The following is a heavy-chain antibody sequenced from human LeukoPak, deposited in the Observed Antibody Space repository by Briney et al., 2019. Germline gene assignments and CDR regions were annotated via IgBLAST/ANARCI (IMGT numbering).Heavy chain of an antibody. D-gene: IGHD5-18*01. J-gene: IGHJ4*02. CDR3: ARGRQPRPPRRYYFDY. CDR2: IYHSGST. V-gene: IGHV4-38-2*02. CDR1: GYSIGSGYY. Sequence: KPSETLSLTCTVSGYSIGSGYYWGWIRQPPGKGLEWIGTIYHSGSTYYNPSLKSRVTISVDTSKNQFSLKLSSVTAADTAVYYCARGRQPRPPRRYYFDYWGQGTLVTVSS.